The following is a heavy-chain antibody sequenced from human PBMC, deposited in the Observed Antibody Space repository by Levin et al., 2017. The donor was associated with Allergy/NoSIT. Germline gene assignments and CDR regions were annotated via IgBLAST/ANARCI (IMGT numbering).Heavy chain of an antibody. CDR3: ARGGHSGDYVGY. J-gene: IGHJ4*02. CDR2: ISSGASAI. Sequence: GGSLRLSCAASGFTFSSYSMNWVRQAPGKGLEWVSYISSGASAIYYADSVKGRFTISRDNAKNSLYLQMNSLSDEDTAVYYCARGGHSGDYVGYWGQGTLVTVSS. D-gene: IGHD2-15*01. V-gene: IGHV3-48*02. CDR1: GFTFSSYS.